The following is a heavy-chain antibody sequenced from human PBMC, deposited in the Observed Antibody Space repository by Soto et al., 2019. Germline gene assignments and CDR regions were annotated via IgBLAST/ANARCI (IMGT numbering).Heavy chain of an antibody. D-gene: IGHD2-21*02. CDR1: GYRFTRFW. CDR2: IYPGDSDT. J-gene: IGHJ4*02. Sequence: PGESLKISCKGSGYRFTRFWLGLVRQIPGKGLEWMGIIYPGDSDTRYSPSFQGQVTISADKSISTAYLQWSSLKASDTARYYCAILGAGGVVMTDTWLLDYWGQGTRCTVS. CDR3: AILGAGGVVMTDTWLLDY. V-gene: IGHV5-51*01.